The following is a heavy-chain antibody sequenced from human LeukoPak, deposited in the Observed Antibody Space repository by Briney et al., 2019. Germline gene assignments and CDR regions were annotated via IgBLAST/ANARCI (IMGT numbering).Heavy chain of an antibody. D-gene: IGHD5-12*01. CDR2: INQDGSEK. J-gene: IGHJ4*02. V-gene: IGHV3-7*01. CDR3: ARRKAYSGYDSPPYYFDS. Sequence: TGGSLRLSCAASGFTLSSFWMSWVRQAPGKGLEWVANINQDGSEKYYVDSVKGRFTISRDNAKNSLYLQMNSLRAEDTAVYYCARRKAYSGYDSPPYYFDSWGQGTLVTVSS. CDR1: GFTLSSFW.